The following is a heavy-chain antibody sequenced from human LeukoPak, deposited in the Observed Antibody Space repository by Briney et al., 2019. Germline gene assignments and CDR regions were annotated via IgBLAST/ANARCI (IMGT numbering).Heavy chain of an antibody. CDR3: AKELAAAGTYYYYGMDV. CDR2: ISYDGSNK. D-gene: IGHD6-13*01. J-gene: IGHJ6*02. Sequence: GRSLRLSCAASGFTFSSYGMHWVRQAPGKGLEWVAVISYDGSNKYYADSVKGRFTISRDNSKNTLYLQMNSLRAEGTAVYYCAKELAAAGTYYYYGMDVWGQGTTVTVSS. CDR1: GFTFSSYG. V-gene: IGHV3-30*18.